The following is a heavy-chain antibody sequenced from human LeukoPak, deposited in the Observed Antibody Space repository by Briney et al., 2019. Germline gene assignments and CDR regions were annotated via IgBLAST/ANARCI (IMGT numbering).Heavy chain of an antibody. CDR2: ISSYNGNT. D-gene: IGHD3-10*01. CDR1: GYAFISYG. V-gene: IGHV1-18*01. CDR3: ARDLYSRRMDYYGSGSYLAY. J-gene: IGHJ4*02. Sequence: ASVKVSCKASGYAFISYGISWVRQAPGQGLEWMGWISSYNGNTHYAQNLQGRVIMTIDTSTSTAYMELRSLSSDDTAVYYCARDLYSRRMDYYGSGSYLAYWGQGTLVTVSS.